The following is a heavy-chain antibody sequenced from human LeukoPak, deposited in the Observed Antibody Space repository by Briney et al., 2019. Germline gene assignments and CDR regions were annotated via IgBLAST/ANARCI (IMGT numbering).Heavy chain of an antibody. CDR2: TYYRSKWYN. D-gene: IGHD6-13*01. CDR1: GDSVSNNSAT. V-gene: IGHV6-1*01. J-gene: IGHJ4*02. CDR3: ARGSSSSSWYFDY. Sequence: SQTLSLTCAISGDSVSNNSATWTWIGQSPSRGLEWLGRTYYRSKWYNEYAESVKIRITISPDTSKNQFSLQLNPVTPEDTAVYYCARGSSSSSWYFDYWGQGTVVTVSS.